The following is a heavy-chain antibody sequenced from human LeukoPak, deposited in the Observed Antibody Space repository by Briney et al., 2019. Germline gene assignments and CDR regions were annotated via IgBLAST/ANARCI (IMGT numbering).Heavy chain of an antibody. J-gene: IGHJ6*03. CDR1: GYTFTKYW. D-gene: IGHD3-3*01. V-gene: IGHV5-51*01. CDR3: ARHEVGGDSSSGYEYYYYMDV. CDR2: IYPDDSDT. Sequence: GESLKISCEAFGYTFTKYWIGWVRQMPGKGLEWMGMIYPDDSDTKYSPSFQGQVTISVDEPISTAYLQWSSLKASDTAIYYCARHEVGGDSSSGYEYYYYMDVWGKATAVTVSS.